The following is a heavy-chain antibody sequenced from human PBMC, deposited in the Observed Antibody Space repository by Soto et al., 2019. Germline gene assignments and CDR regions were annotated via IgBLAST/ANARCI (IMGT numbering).Heavy chain of an antibody. Sequence: GASVKVSCKASGGTFSSYAISWVRQAPGQGLEWMGGIIPIFGTANYAQKFQGRVTITADESTSTAYMELSSLRSEDTAVYYCARDKYYDSSGYYSPSYYYYGMDVWGQGTTVTVSS. J-gene: IGHJ6*02. CDR3: ARDKYYDSSGYYSPSYYYYGMDV. V-gene: IGHV1-69*13. CDR2: IIPIFGTA. D-gene: IGHD3-22*01. CDR1: GGTFSSYA.